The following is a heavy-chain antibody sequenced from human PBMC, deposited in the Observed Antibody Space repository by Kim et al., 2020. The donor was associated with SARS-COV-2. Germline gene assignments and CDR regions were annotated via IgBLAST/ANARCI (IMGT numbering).Heavy chain of an antibody. J-gene: IGHJ4*02. V-gene: IGHV4-39*01. CDR3: ARHGWEPTLFDY. D-gene: IGHD1-26*01. Sequence: SETLSLTCTVSGGSISSSSYYWGWIRQPPGKGLEWIGSIYYSGSTYYNPSLKSRVTISVDTSKNQFSLKLSSVTAADTAVYYCARHGWEPTLFDYWGQGTLVTVSS. CDR2: IYYSGST. CDR1: GGSISSSSYY.